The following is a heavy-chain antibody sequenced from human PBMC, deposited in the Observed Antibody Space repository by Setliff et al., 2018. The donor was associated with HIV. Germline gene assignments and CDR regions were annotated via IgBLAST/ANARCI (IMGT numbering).Heavy chain of an antibody. V-gene: IGHV3-48*01. D-gene: IGHD6-13*01. CDR3: ARDQGLGIAAAGTSY. CDR2: ISSSSSTI. CDR1: GFTFSSYS. J-gene: IGHJ4*02. Sequence: LRLSCAASGFTFSSYSMNWVRQAPGKGLEWVSYISSSSSTIYYADSVKGRFTISRDNAKNSLYLQMNSLRAEDTAVYYCARDQGLGIAAAGTSYWGQGTLVTVSS.